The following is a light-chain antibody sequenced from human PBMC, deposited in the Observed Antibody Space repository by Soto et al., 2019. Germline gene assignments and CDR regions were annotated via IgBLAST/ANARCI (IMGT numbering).Light chain of an antibody. J-gene: IGLJ3*02. CDR3: SSFTSSSTGV. V-gene: IGLV2-14*01. CDR2: EVS. CDR1: SSDVGGYNY. Sequence: QSALTQPASVSGAPGQSITISCTGASSDVGGYNYVSWYQQYPGKAPKLMIYEVSNRPSGVSNRVSGSKSGNTASLTISGLQAEDEADYYCSSFTSSSTGVFGGGTKLTVL.